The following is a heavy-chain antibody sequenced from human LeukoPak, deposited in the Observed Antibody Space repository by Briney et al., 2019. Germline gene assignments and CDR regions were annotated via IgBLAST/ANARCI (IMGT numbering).Heavy chain of an antibody. CDR3: TTAGYSSGWFDY. J-gene: IGHJ4*02. V-gene: IGHV3-23*01. CDR1: GFTFSSYA. D-gene: IGHD6-19*01. Sequence: GGSLRLSCAASGFTFSSYAMSWVRQAPGKGLEWVSAISGSGGSTYYADSVKGRFTISRDNSKNTLYLQMNSLRAEDTAVYYCTTAGYSSGWFDYWGQGTLVTVSS. CDR2: ISGSGGST.